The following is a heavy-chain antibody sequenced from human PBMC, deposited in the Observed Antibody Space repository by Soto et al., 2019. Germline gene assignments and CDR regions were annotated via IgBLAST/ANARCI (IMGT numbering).Heavy chain of an antibody. J-gene: IGHJ5*02. V-gene: IGHV4-39*01. Sequence: PSETLSLTCTVSGGSISSSGYYWGWIRQPPGKGLEWIGSIYYTGSTYYNPSLKSRVTISVDTSKNQFSLKLSSVTAADTAVYYCAKHAEQWLVQYWFDPWGQGTLVT. CDR1: GGSISSSGYY. D-gene: IGHD6-19*01. CDR3: AKHAEQWLVQYWFDP. CDR2: IYYTGST.